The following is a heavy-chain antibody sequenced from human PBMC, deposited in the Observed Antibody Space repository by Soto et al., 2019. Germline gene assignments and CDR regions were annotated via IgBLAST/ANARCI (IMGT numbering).Heavy chain of an antibody. Sequence: SETLSLTCAVSGYSISSSNWWGCIWQPPGKGLEWIGYIYYSGSTYYNPSLKSRVTMSVDTSKNQFTLKLSSVTAVDTAVYYCARIAGYSYGSFDYWGQGTLVTVSS. J-gene: IGHJ4*02. V-gene: IGHV4-28*01. CDR2: IYYSGST. CDR1: GYSISSSNW. D-gene: IGHD5-18*01. CDR3: ARIAGYSYGSFDY.